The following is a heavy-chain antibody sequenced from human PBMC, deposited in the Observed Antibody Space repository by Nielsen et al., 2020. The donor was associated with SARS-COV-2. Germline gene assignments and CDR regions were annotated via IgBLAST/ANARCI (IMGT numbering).Heavy chain of an antibody. CDR2: ITPSDGST. D-gene: IGHD4-17*01. J-gene: IGHJ4*02. V-gene: IGHV3-23*01. CDR3: AKASRPRDYGDHFDY. Sequence: GESLKISCAASGFTFSSYAMSWVRQAPGKGLEWVSAITPSDGSTFYADSVKGRFTISRDNSKNTLYLQMNSLRAEDTAVYYCAKASRPRDYGDHFDYWGQGTLVTVSS. CDR1: GFTFSSYA.